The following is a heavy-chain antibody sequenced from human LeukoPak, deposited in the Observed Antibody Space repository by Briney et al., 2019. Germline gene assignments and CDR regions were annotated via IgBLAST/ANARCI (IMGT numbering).Heavy chain of an antibody. Sequence: GGSLRLSCAASGFTFSSYAMHWVRQAPGKGLEYVSAISSNGGSTYYANSVKGRFTISRDNSKNTLYLQMGSLRAEDMAVYYCARVVNGNAYYDFWSGQLVPWGQGTLVTVSS. CDR1: GFTFSSYA. CDR3: ARVVNGNAYYDFWSGQLVP. CDR2: ISSNGGST. V-gene: IGHV3-64*01. D-gene: IGHD3-3*01. J-gene: IGHJ5*02.